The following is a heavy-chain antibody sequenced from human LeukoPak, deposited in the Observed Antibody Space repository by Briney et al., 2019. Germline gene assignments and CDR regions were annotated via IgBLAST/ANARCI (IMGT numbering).Heavy chain of an antibody. V-gene: IGHV4-59*01. CDR2: IYYSGST. CDR1: GGSISSYY. CDR3: ARDYGDYWSEWDWFDP. J-gene: IGHJ5*02. Sequence: SETLSLTCTVSGGSISSYYWSWIRQPPGKGLEWIGYIYYSGSTNYNPSLKSRVTISVDTSKNQFSLKLSSVTAADTAVYYCARDYGDYWSEWDWFDPWGQGTLVTVSS. D-gene: IGHD4-17*01.